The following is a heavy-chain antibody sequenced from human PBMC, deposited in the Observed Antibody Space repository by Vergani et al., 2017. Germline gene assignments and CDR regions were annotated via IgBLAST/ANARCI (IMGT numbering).Heavy chain of an antibody. D-gene: IGHD6-13*01. CDR2: ISGSGGST. CDR3: AKSKEERNAWYEYYNGMDV. CDR1: GFTFSNYA. J-gene: IGHJ6*02. Sequence: EVQLSEYGGHLVQPGGSLRLTCAASGFTFSNYAMSWVRQAPGKGLEWVSGISGSGGSTYYADSVRGRFTISRDSFKNTMYLEINSLRAEDTAVYYCAKSKEERNAWYEYYNGMDVWGQGTTVTVFS. V-gene: IGHV3-23*01.